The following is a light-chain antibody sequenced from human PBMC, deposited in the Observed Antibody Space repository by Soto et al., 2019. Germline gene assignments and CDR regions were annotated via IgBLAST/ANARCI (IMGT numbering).Light chain of an antibody. CDR2: EGS. Sequence: QSSLTQPASVSGSPGQSITISCTGTSSDVGSYNLVSWYQQHPGKAPKLMIYEGSKRPSGVSNRFSGSKSGNTASLTISGPQAEDEADYYCCSYAGSSTFDVVFGGGTKPTVL. J-gene: IGLJ2*01. V-gene: IGLV2-23*03. CDR3: CSYAGSSTFDVV. CDR1: SSDVGSYNL.